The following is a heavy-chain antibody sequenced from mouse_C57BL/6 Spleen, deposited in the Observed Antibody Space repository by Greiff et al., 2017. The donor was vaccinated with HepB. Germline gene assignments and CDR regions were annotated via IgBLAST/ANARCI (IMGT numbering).Heavy chain of an antibody. D-gene: IGHD3-1*01. CDR1: GFTFTDYY. J-gene: IGHJ4*01. Sequence: EVQLVESGGGLVQPGGSLSLSCAASGFTFTDYYMSWVRQPPGKALEWLGFIRNKANGYTTEYSASVKGRFTISRDNSQSILYLQMNALRAEDSATYYCARYRGLRGFDYYAMDYWGQGTSVTVSS. CDR3: ARYRGLRGFDYYAMDY. V-gene: IGHV7-3*01. CDR2: IRNKANGYTT.